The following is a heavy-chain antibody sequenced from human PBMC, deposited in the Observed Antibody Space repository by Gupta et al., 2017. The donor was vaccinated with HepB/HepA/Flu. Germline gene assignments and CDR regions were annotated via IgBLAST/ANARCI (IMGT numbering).Heavy chain of an antibody. CDR1: GGSMSSGRHY. V-gene: IGHV4-31*03. D-gene: IGHD2-21*02. Sequence: QVQLQESGPGLVKPSETLSLTCTVSGGSMSSGRHYWSWIRQEPGKGLEWIGYIHDSGATSYTPSLKSRLTISIDRSQNHFSLRLSSVTAADTAVYYCARGLMTSLLPLGYWGQGTLVTVSS. CDR2: IHDSGAT. CDR3: ARGLMTSLLPLGY. J-gene: IGHJ4*02.